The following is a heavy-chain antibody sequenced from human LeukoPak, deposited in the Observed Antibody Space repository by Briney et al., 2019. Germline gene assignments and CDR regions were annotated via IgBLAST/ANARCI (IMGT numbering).Heavy chain of an antibody. Sequence: SVTVSFKASGCTFSSYAISWVRQAPGQGREGMGGIIPIFGTANYEQKFQGRVTITTDESTSTAYMELSSLRSEDTAVYYCASVSTPLSDGSYYYYMDVWGKGTTVTVSS. V-gene: IGHV1-69*05. CDR2: IIPIFGTA. J-gene: IGHJ6*03. D-gene: IGHD3-10*01. CDR3: ASVSTPLSDGSYYYYMDV. CDR1: GCTFSSYA.